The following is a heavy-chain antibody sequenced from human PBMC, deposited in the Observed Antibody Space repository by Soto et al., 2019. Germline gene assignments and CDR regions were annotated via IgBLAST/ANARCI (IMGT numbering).Heavy chain of an antibody. CDR2: IIPILGIA. J-gene: IGHJ5*02. CDR3: ARDLTPVAGTPNWFDP. D-gene: IGHD6-19*01. V-gene: IGHV1-69*04. CDR1: GGTFSSYA. Sequence: ASVKVSCKASGGTFSSYAISWVRQAPGQGLEWMGRIIPILGIANYAQKFQGRVTITADKSTSTAYMELSSLRSEDTAVYYCARDLTPVAGTPNWFDPWGQGTLVTVSS.